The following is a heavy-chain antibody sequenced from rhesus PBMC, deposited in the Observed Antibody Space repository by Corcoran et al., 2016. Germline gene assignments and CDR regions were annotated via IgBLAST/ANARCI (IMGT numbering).Heavy chain of an antibody. J-gene: IGHJ4*01. CDR1: GVSISSSKW. CDR2: IYGGRGSN. Sequence: QVQLQESGPGLVKPSETLSLTCAVSGVSISSSKWGSWIRQSPGKGLELSGYIYGGRGSNSYNPGLEMRVTISTDTSKNRFSLKLSSVTAADTAVYYCAGRPYNIWTGYFDYWGQGVLVTVSS. CDR3: AGRPYNIWTGYFDY. V-gene: IGHV4S7*01. D-gene: IGHD3-3*01.